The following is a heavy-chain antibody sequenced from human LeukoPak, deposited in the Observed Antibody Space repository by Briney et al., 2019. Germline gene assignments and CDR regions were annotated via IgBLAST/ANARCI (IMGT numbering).Heavy chain of an antibody. D-gene: IGHD1-26*01. CDR3: ARESSGSYYLKQ. CDR1: GFTFSYSY. CDR2: ISIRRAST. J-gene: IGHJ4*02. V-gene: IGHV3-11*05. Sequence: PGGSLTLSCAPSGFTFSYSYMNSIRQAPGNGTEWVSFISIRRASTNYADSVKGRFTISRDNAKNSLYLQMNSLRAEDTAVYYCARESSGSYYLKQWGQGTLVTVYS.